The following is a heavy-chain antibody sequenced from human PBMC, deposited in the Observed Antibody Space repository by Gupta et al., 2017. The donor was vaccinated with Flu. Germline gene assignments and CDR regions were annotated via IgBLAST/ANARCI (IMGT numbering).Heavy chain of an antibody. V-gene: IGHV4-39*01. D-gene: IGHD6-19*01. CDR1: GGSISSSSFY. Sequence: QLQLQESGPGLVKPSETLSLTCTVSGGSISSSSFYWGWLRQPPGKGLEWIGSMYYSGSTYYNPSLKSRVTISVDTSKNHFSLKLNSVTAADTAVYYCVRHDLLAVADTGWFDPWGQGTLVTVSS. CDR2: MYYSGST. CDR3: VRHDLLAVADTGWFDP. J-gene: IGHJ5*02.